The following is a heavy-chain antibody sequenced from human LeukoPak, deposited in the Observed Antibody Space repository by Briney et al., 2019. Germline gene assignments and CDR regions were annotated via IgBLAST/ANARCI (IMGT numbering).Heavy chain of an antibody. D-gene: IGHD3-16*01. J-gene: IGHJ1*01. CDR1: EFSVGSNY. Sequence: GGSLRLSCAASEFSVGSNYMTWVRQAPGKGLEWVSGINWNGGSTGYADSVKGRFTISRDNSKNTVSLQMNSLRGDDTAVYYCAKDDAWGRYKDWGQGTLVTVSS. CDR3: AKDDAWGRYKD. V-gene: IGHV3-20*04. CDR2: INWNGGST.